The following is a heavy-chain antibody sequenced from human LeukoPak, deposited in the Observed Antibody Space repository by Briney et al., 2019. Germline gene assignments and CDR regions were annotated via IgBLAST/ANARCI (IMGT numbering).Heavy chain of an antibody. V-gene: IGHV4-59*01. D-gene: IGHD5-12*01. CDR3: ARVWRGYSGYDSPLDY. CDR1: GDSISSYY. Sequence: SETLSLTCTVSGDSISSYYWSRIRQPPGKGLEWIGYIYYSGSTNYNPSLKSRVTISVDTSKNQFSLKLSSVTAADTAVYYCARVWRGYSGYDSPLDYWGQGTLVTVSS. J-gene: IGHJ4*02. CDR2: IYYSGST.